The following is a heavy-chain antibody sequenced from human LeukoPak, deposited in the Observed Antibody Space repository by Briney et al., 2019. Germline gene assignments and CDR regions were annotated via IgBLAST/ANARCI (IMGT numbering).Heavy chain of an antibody. CDR3: ARVMAAIWPHDAFDI. Sequence: SETLSLTCTVSGYSISSGYYWGWIRPPPGKGLEWIGSIYHSGSTYYNPSLKSRVTISVDTAKNQYSLKLSSVTAADTAVYYCARVMAAIWPHDAFDIWGQGTMVTVSS. CDR2: IYHSGST. CDR1: GYSISSGYY. V-gene: IGHV4-38-2*02. J-gene: IGHJ3*02. D-gene: IGHD2-2*01.